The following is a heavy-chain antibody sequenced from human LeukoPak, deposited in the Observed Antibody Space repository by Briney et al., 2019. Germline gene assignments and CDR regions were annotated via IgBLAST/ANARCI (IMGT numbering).Heavy chain of an antibody. V-gene: IGHV1-18*04. CDR3: ARDAVADYFQH. CDR1: GYTFTSYY. Sequence: ASVKVSCKASGYTFTSYYMHWVRQAPGQGLEWMGWISAYNGNTNYAQKLQGRVTMTTDTSTSTAYMELRSLRSDDTAVYYCARDAVADYFQHWGQGTLVTVSS. CDR2: ISAYNGNT. J-gene: IGHJ1*01.